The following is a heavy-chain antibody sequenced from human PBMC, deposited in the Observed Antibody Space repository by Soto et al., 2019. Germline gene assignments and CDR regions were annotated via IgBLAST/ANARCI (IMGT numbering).Heavy chain of an antibody. Sequence: EVQLVESGGGLVQPGGSLRLSCAASGFTLSSYDMHWVRQATGKGLEWVSAIGTAGDTYYPGSVKGRFTISRENAKNSLYLQMNSLRAGDTAVYYCARGGYNRQQYYFDYWGQGTLVTVSS. D-gene: IGHD1-1*01. V-gene: IGHV3-13*01. J-gene: IGHJ4*02. CDR1: GFTLSSYD. CDR2: IGTAGDT. CDR3: ARGGYNRQQYYFDY.